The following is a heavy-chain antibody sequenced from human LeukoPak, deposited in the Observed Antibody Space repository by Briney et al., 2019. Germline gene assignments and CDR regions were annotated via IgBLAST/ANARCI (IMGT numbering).Heavy chain of an antibody. J-gene: IGHJ4*02. CDR1: GYTFTSYD. CDR3: ARGSGYYDSSGYPY. Sequence: ASVKVSCKASGYTFTSYDINWVRQAPGQGLEWMGWMNPNSGNTGYAQKFQGRVTITRNTSISTAYMELSSLRSEDTAVYYCARGSGYYDSSGYPYWGQGTLVTVSS. CDR2: MNPNSGNT. V-gene: IGHV1-8*03. D-gene: IGHD3-22*01.